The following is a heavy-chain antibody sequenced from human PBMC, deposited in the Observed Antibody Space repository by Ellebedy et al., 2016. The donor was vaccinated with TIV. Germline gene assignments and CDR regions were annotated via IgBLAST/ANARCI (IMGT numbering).Heavy chain of an antibody. J-gene: IGHJ4*02. CDR3: SRGRLEMATTFDY. CDR2: IRSKAFGGST. D-gene: IGHD5-24*01. V-gene: IGHV3-49*01. Sequence: GESLKISCTASGFTFGDYAMTWFRQAPGKGLEWVGFIRSKAFGGSTECAASVKGRFTVSRDGSKSIAYLQMNSLKTEDTAVYYCSRGRLEMATTFDYWGQGTLVTVSS. CDR1: GFTFGDYA.